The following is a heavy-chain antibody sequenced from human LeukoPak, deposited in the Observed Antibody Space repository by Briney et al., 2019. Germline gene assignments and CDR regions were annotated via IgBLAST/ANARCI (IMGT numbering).Heavy chain of an antibody. J-gene: IGHJ6*03. Sequence: GGSLRLSCGASAFTFSNYEMNWVRQAPGKGLEWVSSISSSSSYIYYAESVKGQFTISRDNAKNSLCLQMHSLRAVDTAVYYCTRNNTPPGAVVGFAYSYYMDVWGKGTPVTVSS. CDR2: ISSSSSYI. D-gene: IGHD6-19*01. CDR3: TRNNTPPGAVVGFAYSYYMDV. V-gene: IGHV3-21*01. CDR1: AFTFSNYE.